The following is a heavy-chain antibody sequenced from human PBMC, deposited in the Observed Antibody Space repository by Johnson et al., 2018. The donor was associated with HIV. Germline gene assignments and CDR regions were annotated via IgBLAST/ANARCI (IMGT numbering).Heavy chain of an antibody. CDR1: GFSFSDYY. Sequence: VQLVESGGGLVKPGGSLRLSCAASGFSFSDYYISSSGSTIYYADSVKGRFTISRDNAKNSLYLQINSLRAEDTAVYYCAREGGRIAVAGPSRENDAFDFWGQGTMVTVSS. D-gene: IGHD6-19*01. V-gene: IGHV3-11*04. J-gene: IGHJ3*01. CDR3: AREGGRIAVAGPSRENDAFDF. CDR2: SSSGSTI.